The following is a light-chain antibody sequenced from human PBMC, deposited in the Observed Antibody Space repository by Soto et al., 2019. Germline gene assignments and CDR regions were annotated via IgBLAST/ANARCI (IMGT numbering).Light chain of an antibody. J-gene: IGKJ2*01. CDR1: QSVLYSSNNKNY. Sequence: DIVMTQSPDSLAVSLGERATINCKSSQSVLYSSNNKNYLAWYQQKPGQTPKLLIYWASNRESGVPDRFSGSGSVTDFTLTISSLQAEDVAVYSCQQYYNTPHTFGQGTKLEIK. CDR3: QQYYNTPHT. CDR2: WAS. V-gene: IGKV4-1*01.